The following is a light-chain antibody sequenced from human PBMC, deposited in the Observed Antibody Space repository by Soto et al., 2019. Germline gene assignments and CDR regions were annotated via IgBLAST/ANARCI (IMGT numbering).Light chain of an antibody. CDR1: PSISSN. Sequence: EVVMTQSPATLSVSPGERATLSCRASPSISSNLAWYQQKPGQAPRLLIYGASNRATGVPARFSGSGSGTEFTLTISSLQSEDLAAYYCQQYDNWWTFGQGTKVEIK. CDR2: GAS. V-gene: IGKV3D-15*01. J-gene: IGKJ1*01. CDR3: QQYDNWWT.